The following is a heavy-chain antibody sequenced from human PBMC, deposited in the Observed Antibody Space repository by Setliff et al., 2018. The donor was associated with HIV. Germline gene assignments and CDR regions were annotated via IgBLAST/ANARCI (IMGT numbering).Heavy chain of an antibody. V-gene: IGHV3-23*01. CDR1: GFTFSSYA. J-gene: IGHJ4*02. CDR3: AKSLLVAGNDY. D-gene: IGHD2-8*02. CDR2: ISGSAGST. Sequence: GGSLRLSCAVSGFTFSSYAMSWVRQAPGKGLEWVSAISGSAGSTYYADSVKGRFTISGDNSKNTLYLQMISLRADDTAVYYCAKSLLVAGNDYWGQGTLVTVSS.